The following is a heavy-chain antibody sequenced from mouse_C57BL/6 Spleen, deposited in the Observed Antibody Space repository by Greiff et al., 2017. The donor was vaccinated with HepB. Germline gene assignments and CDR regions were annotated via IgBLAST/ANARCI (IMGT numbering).Heavy chain of an antibody. D-gene: IGHD2-5*01. J-gene: IGHJ2*01. CDR2: IWTGGGT. V-gene: IGHV2-9-1*01. CDR1: GFSLTSYA. Sequence: VQLQQSGPGLVAPSQSLSITCTVSGFSLTSYAISWVRQPPGKGLEWLGVIWTGGGTNYNSALKSRLSISKDNSKSQVFLKMNSLQTDDTARYYCARTYSNYDDYFDYWGQGTTLTVSS. CDR3: ARTYSNYDDYFDY.